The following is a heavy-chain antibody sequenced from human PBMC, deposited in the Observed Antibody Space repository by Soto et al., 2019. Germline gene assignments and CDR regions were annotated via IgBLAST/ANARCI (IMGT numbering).Heavy chain of an antibody. CDR3: ARDDSGYPSYFHY. Sequence: ASVKVSCKTSGYTFAAYYIHWVRQAPGQGLEWMGFIFPNSGGSTTSAQQFEGRVTMTRDSSISTAYLELSGLTPDDTAVYYCARDDSGYPSYFHYWGQGTLVTVSS. CDR2: IFPNSGGST. D-gene: IGHD3-16*02. CDR1: GYTFAAYY. J-gene: IGHJ4*02. V-gene: IGHV1-2*02.